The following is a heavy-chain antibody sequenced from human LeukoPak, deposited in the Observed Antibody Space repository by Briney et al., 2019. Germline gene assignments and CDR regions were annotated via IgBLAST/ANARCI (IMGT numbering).Heavy chain of an antibody. J-gene: IGHJ6*02. Sequence: NSGGSLRLSCAASGFTFSSYSMNWVRQAPGKGLEWVSSISSSSSYIYYADSVKGRFTISRDNANNSLFLQMNSLRAEDTAVYYCAREVVIVPDYFYYGLDVWGQGTTVSVSS. CDR2: ISSSSSYI. D-gene: IGHD2/OR15-2a*01. V-gene: IGHV3-21*04. CDR1: GFTFSSYS. CDR3: AREVVIVPDYFYYGLDV.